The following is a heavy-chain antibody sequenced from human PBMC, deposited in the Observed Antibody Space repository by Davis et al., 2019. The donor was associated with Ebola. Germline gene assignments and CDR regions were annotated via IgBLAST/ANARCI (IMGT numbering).Heavy chain of an antibody. CDR3: APTQEIDY. CDR1: GFTVSSHS. V-gene: IGHV3-48*02. CDR2: ISRSGSSI. Sequence: GGSLRLSCAGSGFTVSSHSMNWVRQAPGKGLEWVAYISRSGSSIYYADSVKGRFTISRDNAQNSLYLQMNSLRDEDTAVYYCAPTQEIDYWGQGTLVTVSS. D-gene: IGHD5-24*01. J-gene: IGHJ4*02.